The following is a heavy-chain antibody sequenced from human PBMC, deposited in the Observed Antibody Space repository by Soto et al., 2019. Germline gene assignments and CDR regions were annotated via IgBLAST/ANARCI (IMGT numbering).Heavy chain of an antibody. V-gene: IGHV1-58*01. D-gene: IGHD3-22*01. CDR1: GFTFTSSA. CDR2: IVVGSGNT. J-gene: IGHJ4*02. CDR3: ATARYCHDSSGYYY. Sequence: SVKVSCKASGFTFTSSAVQWVRQARGQRLEWIGWIVVGSGNTNYAQKFQERVTITGDISTGTAYMELSSLRSEDTAVYYCATARYCHDSSGYYYWGQGTLVTVSS.